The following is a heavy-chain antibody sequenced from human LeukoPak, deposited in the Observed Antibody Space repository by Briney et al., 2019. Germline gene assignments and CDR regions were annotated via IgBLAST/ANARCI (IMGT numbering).Heavy chain of an antibody. D-gene: IGHD2-2*01. J-gene: IGHJ6*02. CDR2: IYYSGST. V-gene: IGHV4-31*03. CDR3: AREGPGYCSSTSCLQRGGMDV. Sequence: SETLSLTCTVSGGSISSGGYYWSWIRQHPGKGLEWIGYIYYSGSTYYNPPLKSRVTISVDTSKNQFSLKLSSVTAADTAVYYCAREGPGYCSSTSCLQRGGMDVWGQGTTVTVSS. CDR1: GGSISSGGYY.